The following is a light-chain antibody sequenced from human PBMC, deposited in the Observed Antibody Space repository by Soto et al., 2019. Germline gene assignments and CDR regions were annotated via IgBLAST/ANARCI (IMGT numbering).Light chain of an antibody. CDR1: QSISHKY. J-gene: IGKJ1*01. V-gene: IGKV3-20*01. Sequence: EIVLTQSPGTLSMSPGERATLSCRASQSISHKYLAWFQKRPGQAPRLLIHGVSVRATGIPDRFSASGFGTDFTLTISRLEPEDFAVYYCQLYSGSPWTFCQGTQVEIK. CDR3: QLYSGSPWT. CDR2: GVS.